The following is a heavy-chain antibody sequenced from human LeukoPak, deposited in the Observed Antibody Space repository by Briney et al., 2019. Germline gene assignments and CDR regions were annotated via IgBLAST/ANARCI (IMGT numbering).Heavy chain of an antibody. CDR1: GGSISSYY. Sequence: SETLSLTCTVSGGSISSYYWSWIRQPPGKGLEWIGYIYYSGSTDYNPSLKSRVTISVDTSKNQFSLKLSSVTAADTAVYYCARHDFSYDSTGLFDYWGQGTLVTVSP. D-gene: IGHD3-22*01. CDR2: IYYSGST. V-gene: IGHV4-59*08. CDR3: ARHDFSYDSTGLFDY. J-gene: IGHJ4*02.